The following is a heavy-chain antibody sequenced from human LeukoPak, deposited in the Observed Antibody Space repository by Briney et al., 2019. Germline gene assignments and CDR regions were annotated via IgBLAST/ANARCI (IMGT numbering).Heavy chain of an antibody. CDR2: ISYDGSNK. CDR3: ARDARGAAAADDAFDI. D-gene: IGHD6-13*01. CDR1: GFTFSNYA. V-gene: IGHV3-30-3*01. J-gene: IGHJ3*02. Sequence: GSLRLSCAASGFTFSNYAMHWVRQAPGKGLEWVAVISYDGSNKYYADSVKGRFTISRDNSKNTLYLQMNSLRAEDTAVYYCARDARGAAAADDAFDIWGQGTMVTVSS.